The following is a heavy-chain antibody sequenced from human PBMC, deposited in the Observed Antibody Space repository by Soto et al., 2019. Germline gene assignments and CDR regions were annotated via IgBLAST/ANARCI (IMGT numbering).Heavy chain of an antibody. CDR2: IYYSGST. J-gene: IGHJ4*02. D-gene: IGHD5-18*01. CDR3: ARHGAMVTPDY. Sequence: QLQLQESGPGLVKPSETLSLTCTVSGGSISSSSYYWGWIRQPPGKGLEWIGSIYYSGSTYYNPSLKSRVTISVDTSKNQFSLKLSSVTAADTAVYYCARHGAMVTPDYWGQGTLVTVSS. CDR1: GGSISSSSYY. V-gene: IGHV4-39*01.